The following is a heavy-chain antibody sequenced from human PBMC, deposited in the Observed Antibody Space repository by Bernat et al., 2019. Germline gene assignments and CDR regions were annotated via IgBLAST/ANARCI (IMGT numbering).Heavy chain of an antibody. Sequence: QVQLVESGGGVVQPGRSRRLSCAASGFTFSIYGMHWVRQAPGKGLEWVAVIWYDGSNKYYADSVKGRFTISRDNSKNTLYLQMNSLRAEDTAVYYCAKAVGSSSSMDDYWGQGTLVTVSS. CDR3: AKAVGSSSSMDDY. J-gene: IGHJ4*02. CDR2: IWYDGSNK. V-gene: IGHV3-33*06. D-gene: IGHD6-6*01. CDR1: GFTFSIYG.